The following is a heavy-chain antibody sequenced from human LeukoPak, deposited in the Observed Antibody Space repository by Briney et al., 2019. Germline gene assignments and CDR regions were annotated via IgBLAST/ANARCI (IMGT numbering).Heavy chain of an antibody. CDR1: GDSITSGGYS. CDR3: ARVVAAAGNNWFDP. D-gene: IGHD6-25*01. J-gene: IGHJ5*02. V-gene: IGHV4-30-4*07. Sequence: SETLSLTCTVSGDSITSGGYSWSWIRQTPGKGLEWIAYIHDSGSTYNNPSLKSRLSISIDTSKNQFSLKLNSVTAADTAVYYCARVVAAAGNNWFDPWGQGTLVTVSS. CDR2: IHDSGST.